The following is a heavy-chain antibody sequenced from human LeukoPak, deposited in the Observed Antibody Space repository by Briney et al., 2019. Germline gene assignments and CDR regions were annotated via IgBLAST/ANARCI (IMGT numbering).Heavy chain of an antibody. V-gene: IGHV5-51*01. J-gene: IGHJ5*02. CDR1: GYRFTSYW. Sequence: GASLKISFKGSGYRFTSYWIGWVRPMPGKGLEWMGIIYPGDSDTRYSPSFQGQVTISADKSISTAYLQWSSLKASDTAMYYCARVVPAAIPRPWFDPWGQGTLVTVSS. CDR3: ARVVPAAIPRPWFDP. CDR2: IYPGDSDT. D-gene: IGHD2-2*02.